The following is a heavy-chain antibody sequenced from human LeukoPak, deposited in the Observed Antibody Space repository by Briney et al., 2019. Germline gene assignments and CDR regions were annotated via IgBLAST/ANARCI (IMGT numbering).Heavy chain of an antibody. Sequence: GGSLRLSCAASGFTFSSYAMSWVRQAPGKGLEWVSAISGSGGSTYYADSVQGRFTISRDNAKNSLYLQMNSLRAEDTAVYYCARRGAVAGEVDYWGQGTLVTVSS. CDR3: ARRGAVAGEVDY. D-gene: IGHD6-19*01. CDR1: GFTFSSYA. CDR2: ISGSGGST. V-gene: IGHV3-23*01. J-gene: IGHJ4*02.